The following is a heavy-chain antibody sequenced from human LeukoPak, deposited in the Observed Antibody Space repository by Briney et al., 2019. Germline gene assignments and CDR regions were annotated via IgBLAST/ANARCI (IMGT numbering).Heavy chain of an antibody. D-gene: IGHD3-10*01. Sequence: GGSLRLSCAASGFTFSSYGMSWVRQAPGKGLEWVSAISGSGGSTYYADSVKGRFTISRDNSKNTLYLQMNSLRAEDTAVYYCAKDLVLWFGELSLFDYWGQGTLVTVSS. CDR1: GFTFSSYG. V-gene: IGHV3-23*01. J-gene: IGHJ4*02. CDR2: ISGSGGST. CDR3: AKDLVLWFGELSLFDY.